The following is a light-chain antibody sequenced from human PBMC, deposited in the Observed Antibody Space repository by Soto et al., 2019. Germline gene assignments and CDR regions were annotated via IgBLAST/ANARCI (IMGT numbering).Light chain of an antibody. J-gene: IGKJ4*01. CDR2: DAS. Sequence: EIVLTQSPATLSLSPGERATLSCRASQSVSSYLAWYQQKPGQAPRLLIYDASNRATGIPARFSGSGSGTDFPLTISSLEPEDFAVYYCQQRSNWPPDLTFGGGTKVEIK. CDR3: QQRSNWPPDLT. V-gene: IGKV3-11*01. CDR1: QSVSSY.